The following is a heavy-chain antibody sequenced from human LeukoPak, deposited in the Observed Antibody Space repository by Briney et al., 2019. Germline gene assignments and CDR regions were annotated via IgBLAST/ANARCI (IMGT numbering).Heavy chain of an antibody. D-gene: IGHD2-15*01. CDR1: GYTFTGYY. CDR3: ARDYCSGGSCYLGAFDI. J-gene: IGHJ3*02. Sequence: ASVKVSCKASGYTFTGYYMHWVRQAPGQGLEWMGWINPNGGGTNYAQKFQGRVTMTRDTSISTAYVELRRLRCDDTAVYYCARDYCSGGSCYLGAFDIWGQGTMVTVSS. V-gene: IGHV1-2*02. CDR2: INPNGGGT.